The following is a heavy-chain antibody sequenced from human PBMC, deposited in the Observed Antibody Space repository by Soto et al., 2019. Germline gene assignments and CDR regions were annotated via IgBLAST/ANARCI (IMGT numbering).Heavy chain of an antibody. D-gene: IGHD3-3*01. CDR1: GGTFTSYA. CDR2: IIPIFGTA. Sequence: ASVKVSCKASGGTFTSYATSWVRQAPGQGLEWMGGIIPIFGTANYAQKFQGRVTFTADESTSTTYMELRSLRCEDTAVYYCAKSHPRLRFLALVYYFDYWGQGTLVTVSS. V-gene: IGHV1-69*13. J-gene: IGHJ4*02. CDR3: AKSHPRLRFLALVYYFDY.